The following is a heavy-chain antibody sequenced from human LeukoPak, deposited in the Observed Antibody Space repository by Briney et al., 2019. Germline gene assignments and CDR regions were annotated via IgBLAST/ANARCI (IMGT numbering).Heavy chain of an antibody. Sequence: GGSLRLSCSASGFNFSNHAMNWVRQAPGKGLEWISFISGSGRNTDYADSVKGRFTVSRDNSKNTLYLQMNSLRAEDTAVYYCAKDHVVVVPAAYYYYYGMDVWGQGTTVTVSS. CDR2: ISGSGRNT. CDR3: AKDHVVVVPAAYYYYYGMDV. CDR1: GFNFSNHA. V-gene: IGHV3-23*01. J-gene: IGHJ6*02. D-gene: IGHD2-2*01.